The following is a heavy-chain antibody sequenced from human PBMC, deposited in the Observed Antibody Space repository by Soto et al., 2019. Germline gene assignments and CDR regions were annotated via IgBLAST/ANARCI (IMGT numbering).Heavy chain of an antibody. CDR1: GGTFSIYA. V-gene: IGHV1-69*13. CDR2: IIPIFGTA. CDR3: ASGPGYYDSSGYPHDAFDI. Sequence: SVKVSCKASGGTFSIYAISWVRQAPGQGRGWMGEIIPIFGTANYAQKFQGRVTITADESTSTAYMELSRLRAEDTAVYYSASGPGYYDSSGYPHDAFDIWGQGTMVTVSS. J-gene: IGHJ3*02. D-gene: IGHD3-22*01.